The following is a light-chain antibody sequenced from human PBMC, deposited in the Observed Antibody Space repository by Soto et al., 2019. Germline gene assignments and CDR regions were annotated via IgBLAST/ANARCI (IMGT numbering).Light chain of an antibody. CDR1: TSDIGDSKY. CDR2: DVS. V-gene: IGLV2-14*03. CDR3: SSYTSSGTVL. Sequence: QSALTQPASVSGSPGQSITISCTGTTSDIGDSKYVSWYQQHPGEAPKLMIYDVSNRPSGVSNRFSGSKSGNTASLTISGLQAEDEADYYCSSYTSSGTVLFGGGTKLTVL. J-gene: IGLJ3*02.